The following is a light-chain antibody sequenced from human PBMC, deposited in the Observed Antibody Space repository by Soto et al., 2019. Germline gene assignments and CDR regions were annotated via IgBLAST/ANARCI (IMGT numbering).Light chain of an antibody. J-gene: IGLJ1*01. Sequence: QSALTQPVSVSGSPGQSITISCTGTSSDVGGYNYVSWYQQHPDIAPKLMIHDVTNRPSGVSNRFSGSKSGNTASLTISGLQAEDEADYYCSSYASGSSLVFGTGTKVTVL. CDR1: SSDVGGYNY. CDR3: SSYASGSSLV. V-gene: IGLV2-14*03. CDR2: DVT.